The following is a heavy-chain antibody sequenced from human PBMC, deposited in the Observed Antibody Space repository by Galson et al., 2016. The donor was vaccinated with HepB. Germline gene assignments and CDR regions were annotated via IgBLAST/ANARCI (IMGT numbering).Heavy chain of an antibody. CDR2: IRSDGSNE. Sequence: SLRLSCAASGFTFSSFAMHWVRQAPGKGLEWVALIRSDGSNEYYADSVKGRFTISRDNSKSTLYLQVNSLRAEDTAVYYCAKGSQTSGYYGSYYFDYWGQGTLVTVSS. V-gene: IGHV3-30*02. D-gene: IGHD3-22*01. CDR1: GFTFSSFA. J-gene: IGHJ4*02. CDR3: AKGSQTSGYYGSYYFDY.